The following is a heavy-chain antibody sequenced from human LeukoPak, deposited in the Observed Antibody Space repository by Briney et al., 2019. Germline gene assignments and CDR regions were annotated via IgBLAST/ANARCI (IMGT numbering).Heavy chain of an antibody. J-gene: IGHJ4*02. CDR1: GFTFSNYA. CDR3: AKPTSSSSGYFDY. CDR2: ISGSGGST. D-gene: IGHD6-13*01. V-gene: IGHV3-23*01. Sequence: GGSLRLSCAASGFTFSNYAIHWVRQAPGKGLEWVSAISGSGGSTYYADSVKGRFTISRDNSKNTLYLQMNSLRAEDTAVYYCAKPTSSSSGYFDYWGQGTLVTVSS.